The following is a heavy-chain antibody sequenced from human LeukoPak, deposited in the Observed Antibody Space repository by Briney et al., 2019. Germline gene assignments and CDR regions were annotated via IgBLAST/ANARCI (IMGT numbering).Heavy chain of an antibody. Sequence: GSLRLSCAASGFNFSTYGMHWVRQAPGKGLEWVAFISYDGSKKYYADSVKGRFTISRDNSKNTLYLQMNSLRAEDTAVYYCAKVGSSKWYSPMGAFDIWGQGTMVTVSS. V-gene: IGHV3-30*18. CDR2: ISYDGSKK. CDR3: AKVGSSKWYSPMGAFDI. D-gene: IGHD6-13*01. J-gene: IGHJ3*02. CDR1: GFNFSTYG.